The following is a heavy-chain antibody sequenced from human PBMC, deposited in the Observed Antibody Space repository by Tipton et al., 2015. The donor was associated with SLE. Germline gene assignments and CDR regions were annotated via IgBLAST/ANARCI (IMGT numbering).Heavy chain of an antibody. CDR2: IYYSGST. Sequence: TLSLTCTVSGGSISSSAYYWGWIRQPPGKGLEWIGSIYYSGSTYYNPSLKSRVSISVDTSKNQFSLMLTSVTAADSASYYCARVLPRFISRPLGYMDVWGSGTAVTVSS. V-gene: IGHV4-39*01. J-gene: IGHJ6*03. CDR1: GGSISSSAYY. CDR3: ARVLPRFISRPLGYMDV. D-gene: IGHD6-6*01.